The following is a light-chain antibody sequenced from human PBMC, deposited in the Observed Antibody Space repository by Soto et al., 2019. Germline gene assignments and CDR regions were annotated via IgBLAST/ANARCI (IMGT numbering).Light chain of an antibody. V-gene: IGLV2-14*03. CDR3: SSYTTSNTRQIV. Sequence: QSALNQTASVSGSHGQSITISCTGTRNDIGGYYYVSWYQHHPGKAPKLIIFDVSNRSSGVSNPFSGSKSGNTASLTISGLQPEDEADYYCSSYTTSNTRQIVFGTGTKVTVL. CDR1: RNDIGGYYY. J-gene: IGLJ1*01. CDR2: DVS.